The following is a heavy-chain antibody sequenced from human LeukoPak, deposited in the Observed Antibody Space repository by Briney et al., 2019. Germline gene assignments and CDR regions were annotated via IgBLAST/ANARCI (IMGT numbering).Heavy chain of an antibody. CDR1: GFTFSSYG. V-gene: IGHV3-33*06. Sequence: PGGSLRLSCAASGFTFSSYGMHWVRQAPGKGLEWVADIWYDGSNKYYADSVKGRFTISRDNSKNTLYLQMNSLRAEDTAVYYCAKTDSSGYILDYWGQGTLVTVSS. CDR2: IWYDGSNK. D-gene: IGHD3-22*01. J-gene: IGHJ4*02. CDR3: AKTDSSGYILDY.